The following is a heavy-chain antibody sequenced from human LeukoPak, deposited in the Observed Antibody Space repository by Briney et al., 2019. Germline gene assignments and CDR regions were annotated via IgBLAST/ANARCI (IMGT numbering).Heavy chain of an antibody. D-gene: IGHD3-10*01. J-gene: IGHJ4*02. CDR2: ISAYNGNT. Sequence: ASVKVSCKASGYMFTSYGISWVRQAPGQGLEWMGWISAYNGNTKYAQKFQGRITMTTDTSTSTAYMELRSLRSDDTAVYYCARDGPQFTMVRGVADYWGQGTLVTVSS. V-gene: IGHV1-18*01. CDR1: GYMFTSYG. CDR3: ARDGPQFTMVRGVADY.